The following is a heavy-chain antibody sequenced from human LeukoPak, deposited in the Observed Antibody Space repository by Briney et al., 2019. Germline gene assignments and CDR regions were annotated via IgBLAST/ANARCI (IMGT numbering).Heavy chain of an antibody. CDR1: GFTFSSYS. Sequence: GGSLRLSCAASGFTFSSYSMNWVRQAPGKGLEWVSSISSSSSNIYYADSVKGRFTISRDNAKNSLYLQMNSLRAEDTAVYYCARDLPLWFGELGNYYYYYGMDVWGQGTTVTVSS. CDR3: ARDLPLWFGELGNYYYYYGMDV. V-gene: IGHV3-21*01. J-gene: IGHJ6*02. CDR2: ISSSSSNI. D-gene: IGHD3-10*01.